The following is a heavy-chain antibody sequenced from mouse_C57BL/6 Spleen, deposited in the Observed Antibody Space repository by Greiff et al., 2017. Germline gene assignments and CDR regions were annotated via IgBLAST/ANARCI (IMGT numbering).Heavy chain of an antibody. CDR3: ARAPYCESSSYRYFDV. Sequence: VQLQQPGPGLVKPSQSLSLTCSATGYSITSGYYRNLIRQSPGNKLEWMGYIRYDSSNNYNPSLKNRISITRDTSKNQSFLKLNAVTTEDTATYYGARAPYCESSSYRYFDVWGTGTTVTVSS. J-gene: IGHJ1*03. CDR1: GYSITSGYY. V-gene: IGHV3-6*01. CDR2: IRYDSSN. D-gene: IGHD1-3*01.